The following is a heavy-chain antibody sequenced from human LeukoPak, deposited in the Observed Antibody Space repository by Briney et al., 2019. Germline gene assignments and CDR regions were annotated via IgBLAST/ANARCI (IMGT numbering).Heavy chain of an antibody. J-gene: IGHJ3*02. Sequence: GGSLRLSCAASGFTFSSYAMSWVRQAPGKGLEWVSAISGSGGSTYYAASVKGRFTISRDNSKNTLYLQMNSLRAEDTAVYYCAKAGYYPSDAFDIWGQGTMVTVSS. CDR2: ISGSGGST. V-gene: IGHV3-23*01. CDR1: GFTFSSYA. CDR3: AKAGYYPSDAFDI. D-gene: IGHD3-22*01.